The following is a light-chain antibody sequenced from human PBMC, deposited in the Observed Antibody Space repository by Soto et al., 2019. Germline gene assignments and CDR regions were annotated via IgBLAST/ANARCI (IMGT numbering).Light chain of an antibody. Sequence: EIVLTQSPATLSLSPGERATLSCRASQSVGSYLTWYQQKPGQAPRLLIYETSKRATGIPARFSGSGSGTDFTLTISSLEPEDFAVYYCQQRSSWPRTFVQGTKV. CDR3: QQRSSWPRT. CDR2: ETS. CDR1: QSVGSY. J-gene: IGKJ1*01. V-gene: IGKV3-11*01.